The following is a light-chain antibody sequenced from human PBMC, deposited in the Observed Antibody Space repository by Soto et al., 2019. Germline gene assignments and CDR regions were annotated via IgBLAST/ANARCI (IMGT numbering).Light chain of an antibody. CDR1: SSDVGVYNH. CDR3: SSYTSSSTLVV. Sequence: QSALTQPASVSGSPGQSITISCTGTSSDVGVYNHVSWYQQHPGKAPKLMIYDVSNRPSGVSNRFSGSKSGNTASLTISGLQPEDEADYYCSSYTSSSTLVVFGTVTKVTVL. CDR2: DVS. J-gene: IGLJ1*01. V-gene: IGLV2-14*01.